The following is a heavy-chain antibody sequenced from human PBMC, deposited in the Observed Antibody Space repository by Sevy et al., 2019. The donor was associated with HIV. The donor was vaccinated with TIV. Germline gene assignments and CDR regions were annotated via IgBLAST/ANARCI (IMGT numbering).Heavy chain of an antibody. Sequence: GGSLRLSCAASGFTFSSYWMSWVRQAPGKGLEWVGRIKSKGGGGTIDYAAPVKGRFSISRDDSKNTLYLQMNSLKIEDTALYYCTWDHDYYYGMNVWGQGTTVTVSS. CDR3: TWDHDYYYGMNV. V-gene: IGHV3-15*01. J-gene: IGHJ6*02. CDR1: GFTFSSYW. CDR2: IKSKGGGGTI. D-gene: IGHD1-26*01.